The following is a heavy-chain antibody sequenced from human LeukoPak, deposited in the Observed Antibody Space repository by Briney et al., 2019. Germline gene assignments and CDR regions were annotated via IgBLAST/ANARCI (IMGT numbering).Heavy chain of an antibody. CDR2: IIPIFGTA. CDR1: GGTFSGYA. Sequence: ASVKVSCKASGGTFSGYAISWVRQAPGQGLEWMGGIIPIFGTANYAQKFQGRVTITADESTSTAYMELSSLRSEDTAVYYCASYAGIVVVPAATSGFDPWGQGTLVTVSS. J-gene: IGHJ5*02. CDR3: ASYAGIVVVPAATSGFDP. V-gene: IGHV1-69*01. D-gene: IGHD2-2*01.